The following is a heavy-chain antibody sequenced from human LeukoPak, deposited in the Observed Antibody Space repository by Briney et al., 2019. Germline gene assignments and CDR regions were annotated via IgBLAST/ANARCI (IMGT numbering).Heavy chain of an antibody. CDR1: GYSFTSYW. J-gene: IGHJ3*02. V-gene: IGHV5-51*01. D-gene: IGHD6-13*01. Sequence: GESLKISCKGSGYSFTSYWIGWVRQMPGKGLEWMGIIYPGDSDTRYSPSFQGQVTISADKSISTAYLQWSSLKASDTAMYYCARRMRSSWYFDAFDIWGQGTMVTVSS. CDR3: ARRMRSSWYFDAFDI. CDR2: IYPGDSDT.